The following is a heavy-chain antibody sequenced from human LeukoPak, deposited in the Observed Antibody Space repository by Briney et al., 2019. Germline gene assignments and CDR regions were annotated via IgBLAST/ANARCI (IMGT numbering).Heavy chain of an antibody. D-gene: IGHD6-13*01. Sequence: SETLSLTCTVSGGSISSYYWSWIRQPPGRGLEWIGYIYTSGSTNYNPSLKSRVTISVDTSKNQFSLKLSSVTAVDTAVYYCASGPYSSSWYGPDPNWFDPWGQGTLVTVSS. CDR1: GGSISSYY. J-gene: IGHJ5*02. V-gene: IGHV4-4*09. CDR3: ASGPYSSSWYGPDPNWFDP. CDR2: IYTSGST.